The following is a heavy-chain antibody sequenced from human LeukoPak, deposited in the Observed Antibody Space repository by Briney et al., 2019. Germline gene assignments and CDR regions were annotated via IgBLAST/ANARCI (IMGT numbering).Heavy chain of an antibody. J-gene: IGHJ4*02. CDR3: ARGDGLQPGPFDY. CDR2: IYYSGST. V-gene: IGHV4-59*01. CDR1: GGFISSYY. Sequence: SETPSLTCTVSGGFISSYYWSWIRQPPGKGLEWIGYIYYSGSTNYNPSLKSRVTISVDTSKNQFSLKLSSVTAADTAVYYCARGDGLQPGPFDYWGQGTLVTVSS. D-gene: IGHD5-24*01.